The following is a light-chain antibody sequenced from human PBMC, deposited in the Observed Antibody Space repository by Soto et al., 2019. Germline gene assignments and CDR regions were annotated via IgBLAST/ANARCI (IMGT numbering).Light chain of an antibody. CDR2: EVT. J-gene: IGLJ2*01. Sequence: QSVLAQPASVSGSPGQSITISCAGTNRDVGGYNYVSWYQQYPGKAPKLIIYEVTYRPSGVSNRFSGSKSGNTASLTISGLQAEDEADDYCSSYSSSSALDVIFGGGTQLTVL. CDR3: SSYSSSSALDVI. V-gene: IGLV2-14*01. CDR1: NRDVGGYNY.